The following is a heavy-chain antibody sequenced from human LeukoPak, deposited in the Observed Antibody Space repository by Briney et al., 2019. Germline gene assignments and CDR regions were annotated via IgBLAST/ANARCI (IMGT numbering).Heavy chain of an antibody. CDR2: ISGSGGRT. CDR3: AKDHGELPPLYYFDY. CDR1: GFTLSRYA. D-gene: IGHD1-26*01. Sequence: GGSLRLSCAASGFTLSRYAMSWVRQAPGKGLEWVSAISGSGGRTYYADSVKGRFTISRDNSKNTLYLQMNSLRAEDTAVYYCAKDHGELPPLYYFDYWGQGTLVTVSS. V-gene: IGHV3-23*01. J-gene: IGHJ4*02.